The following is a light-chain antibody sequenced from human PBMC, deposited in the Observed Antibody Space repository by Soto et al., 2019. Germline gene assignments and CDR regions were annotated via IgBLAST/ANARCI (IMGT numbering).Light chain of an antibody. J-gene: IGKJ2*01. CDR2: AAS. CDR3: QKYNSAPYT. CDR1: QGISNY. V-gene: IGKV1-27*01. Sequence: DIQMTQSPSSLSASVGDRVTITCLARQGISNYLACYQQKPGKVPKLLIYAASTLQSGVPSRFSGSGSGTDFPLTISSLQPEDVATYYCQKYNSAPYTFGQGTKLEIK.